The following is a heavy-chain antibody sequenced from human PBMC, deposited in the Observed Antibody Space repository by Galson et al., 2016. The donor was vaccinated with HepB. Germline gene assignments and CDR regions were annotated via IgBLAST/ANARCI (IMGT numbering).Heavy chain of an antibody. Sequence: CAISGDSVSGDNIAWNWIRQSPSRGLEWLGRTYYKSKWYNDYALAVKSRITINADTSRNQFSLQMSSLTPEDTAMYYCVRGAYSTFDYWGQGTLVTVPS. CDR1: GDSVSGDNIA. J-gene: IGHJ4*02. D-gene: IGHD6-13*01. V-gene: IGHV6-1*01. CDR3: VRGAYSTFDY. CDR2: TYYKSKWYN.